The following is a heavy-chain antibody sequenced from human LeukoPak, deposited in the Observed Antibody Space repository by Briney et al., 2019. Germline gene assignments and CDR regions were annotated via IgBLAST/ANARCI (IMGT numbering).Heavy chain of an antibody. J-gene: IGHJ4*02. CDR2: IYYSGST. CDR3: ARLGDSSSFYPLFDY. Sequence: SETLSLTCTVSGGSVSSGSYYWGWIRQPPGKGLEWIGSIYYSGSTYYNPSLKSRVTISVDTSKNQFSLKLSSVTAADTAVYYCARLGDSSSFYPLFDYWGQGTLVTVSS. CDR1: GGSVSSGSYY. D-gene: IGHD6-13*01. V-gene: IGHV4-39*01.